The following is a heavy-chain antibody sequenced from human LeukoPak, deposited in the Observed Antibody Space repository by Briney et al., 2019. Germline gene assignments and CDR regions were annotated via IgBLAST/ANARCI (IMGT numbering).Heavy chain of an antibody. V-gene: IGHV4-61*02. J-gene: IGHJ4*02. D-gene: IGHD2-21*02. CDR3: ATLEHTVVVTASPPCY. CDR1: GDSISSGDYY. Sequence: PSQTLSLTCTISGDSISSGDYYWSWIRQPAGKGLEWIGRISSSGSTNYNPSLKSRVTISVDTSKNQFSLKLSSVTAADTAVYYCATLEHTVVVTASPPCYWGQGTLVTVSS. CDR2: ISSSGST.